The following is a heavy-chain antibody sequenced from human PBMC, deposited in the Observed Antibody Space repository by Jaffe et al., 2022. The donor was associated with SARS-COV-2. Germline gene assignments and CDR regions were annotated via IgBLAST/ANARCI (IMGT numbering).Heavy chain of an antibody. Sequence: QVQLVQSGAEVKKPGASVKVSCKASGYTFTSYAMHWVRQAPGQRLEWMGWINAGNGNTKYSQKFQGRVTITRDTSASTAYMELSSLRSEDTAVYYCARDLLRYFDWLFLPVGYFDYWGQGTLVTVSS. J-gene: IGHJ4*02. CDR2: INAGNGNT. D-gene: IGHD3-9*01. CDR3: ARDLLRYFDWLFLPVGYFDY. CDR1: GYTFTSYA. V-gene: IGHV1-3*01.